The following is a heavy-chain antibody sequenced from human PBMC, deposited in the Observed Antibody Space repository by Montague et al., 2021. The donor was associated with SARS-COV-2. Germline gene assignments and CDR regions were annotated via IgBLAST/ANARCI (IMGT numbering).Heavy chain of an antibody. CDR3: AREYSAPRWFGEYNRYGMDV. CDR2: IWYGGSNQ. Sequence: SLRLSCAASGFTFSSYDMHWVRQAPGKGLEWVAVIWYGGSNQYYGDSVKGRFTISRDNSKNTLYLQMNSLRAEDTAVYYCAREYSAPRWFGEYNRYGMDVWGKGT. V-gene: IGHV3-33*08. D-gene: IGHD3-10*01. J-gene: IGHJ6*04. CDR1: GFTFSSYD.